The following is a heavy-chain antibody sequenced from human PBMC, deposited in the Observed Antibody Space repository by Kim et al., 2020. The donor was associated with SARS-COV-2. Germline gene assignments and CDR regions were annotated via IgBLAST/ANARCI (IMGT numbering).Heavy chain of an antibody. CDR1: GGSISSYY. V-gene: IGHV4-59*01. J-gene: IGHJ6*02. D-gene: IGHD6-13*01. CDR2: IYYSGST. Sequence: SETLSLTCTVSGGSISSYYWSWIRQPPGKGLEWIGYIYYSGSTNYNPSLKSRVTISVDTSKNQFSLKLSSVTAADTAVYYCARVPVRRYSSSWYDGYYYGMDVWGQGTTVTVSS. CDR3: ARVPVRRYSSSWYDGYYYGMDV.